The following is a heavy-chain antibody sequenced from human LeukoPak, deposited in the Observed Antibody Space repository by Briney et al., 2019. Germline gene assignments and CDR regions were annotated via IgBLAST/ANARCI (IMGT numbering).Heavy chain of an antibody. CDR3: AGEGFAVGATLDY. J-gene: IGHJ4*02. D-gene: IGHD1-26*01. Sequence: SETLSLTCTVSGGSISSGGYYWSWIRQPPGKGLEWIGYIYHSGSTYYNPSLKSRVTISVDRSKNQFSLKLSSVTAADTAVYYCAGEGFAVGATLDYWGQGTLVTVSS. V-gene: IGHV4-30-2*01. CDR2: IYHSGST. CDR1: GGSISSGGYY.